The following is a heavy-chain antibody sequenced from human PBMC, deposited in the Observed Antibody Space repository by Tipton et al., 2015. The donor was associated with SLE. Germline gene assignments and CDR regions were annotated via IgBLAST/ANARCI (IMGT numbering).Heavy chain of an antibody. D-gene: IGHD2-2*03. CDR1: GGSFSGYY. CDR3: ARVAGWIEDAFDI. J-gene: IGHJ3*02. CDR2: INQSGNT. V-gene: IGHV4-34*01. Sequence: TLSLTCAVYGGSFSGYYWSWIRQPPGKGLEWIGEINQSGNTDYKSSLKSRVTISVDTSKNQFSLKLSSVTAADTAVYYCARVAGWIEDAFDIWGQGTMVTVSS.